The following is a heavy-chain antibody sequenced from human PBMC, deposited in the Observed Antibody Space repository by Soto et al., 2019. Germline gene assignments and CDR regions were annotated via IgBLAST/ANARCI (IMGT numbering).Heavy chain of an antibody. J-gene: IGHJ6*02. V-gene: IGHV3-74*01. Sequence: GGSLRLSCAASGFTFSSYWMHWVRQAPGKGLEWVSAINSNGGSTSYAHSVKGRFTISRDNSKNTLYLQMNSLRAEDTAVYYCAKDPLYGMDVWGQGTTVTVSS. CDR2: INSNGGST. CDR1: GFTFSSYW. CDR3: AKDPLYGMDV.